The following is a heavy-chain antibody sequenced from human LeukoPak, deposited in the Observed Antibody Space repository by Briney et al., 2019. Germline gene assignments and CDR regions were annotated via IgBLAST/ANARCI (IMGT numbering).Heavy chain of an antibody. CDR1: GGTFSSTT. D-gene: IGHD2-21*02. J-gene: IGHJ4*02. CDR2: ITPIFRTP. Sequence: TSVKVSCKASGGTFSSTTINWVRQAPGQGLEWMGGITPIFRTPNYAQKFQGRVTITAVESMSTAYMELSSLRSEDTAVYYCARGWLAETTVVTPYNYWGQGTLVTVSS. V-gene: IGHV1-69*13. CDR3: ARGWLAETTVVTPYNY.